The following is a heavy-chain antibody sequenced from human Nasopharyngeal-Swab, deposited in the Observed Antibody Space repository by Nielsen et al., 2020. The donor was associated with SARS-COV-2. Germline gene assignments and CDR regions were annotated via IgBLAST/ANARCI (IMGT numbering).Heavy chain of an antibody. D-gene: IGHD5-12*01. Sequence: GASLKISCKGSGYSFTSYWIGWVRQMPGKGLEWMGIIYPGDSDTRYGPSFQGQVTISADKSISTAYLQWSSLKASDTAMYYCARRFGYSGYDYPFDYWGQGTLVTVSS. CDR1: GYSFTSYW. J-gene: IGHJ4*02. CDR3: ARRFGYSGYDYPFDY. CDR2: IYPGDSDT. V-gene: IGHV5-51*01.